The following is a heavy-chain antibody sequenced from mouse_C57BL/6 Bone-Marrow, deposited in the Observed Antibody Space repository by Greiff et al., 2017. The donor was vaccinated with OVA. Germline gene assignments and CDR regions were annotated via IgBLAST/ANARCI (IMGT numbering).Heavy chain of an antibody. V-gene: IGHV14-4*01. D-gene: IGHD2-5*01. CDR2: IDPENGDT. J-gene: IGHJ3*01. CDR3: TPFYSNFAWFAY. Sequence: VQLQQSGAELVRPGASVKLSCTASGFNIKDDYMHWVKQRPEQGLEWIGWIDPENGDTESASKFQGKATITADTSSNTAYLQLSSLTSEDTAVYYCTPFYSNFAWFAYWGQGTLVTVSA. CDR1: GFNIKDDY.